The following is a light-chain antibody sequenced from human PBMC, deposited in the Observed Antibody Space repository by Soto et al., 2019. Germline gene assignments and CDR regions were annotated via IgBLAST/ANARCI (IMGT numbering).Light chain of an antibody. Sequence: QSALTQPASVSGSPGQSITISCTGTSGDIGSYNYVSWYQQHPGNAPKLMIYDVSKRPSGVPDRFSGSKSGNTASLTISGLQAEDEADYYCSSYAGSNTWVFGGGTKLTVL. CDR1: SGDIGSYNY. V-gene: IGLV2-11*01. J-gene: IGLJ3*02. CDR3: SSYAGSNTWV. CDR2: DVS.